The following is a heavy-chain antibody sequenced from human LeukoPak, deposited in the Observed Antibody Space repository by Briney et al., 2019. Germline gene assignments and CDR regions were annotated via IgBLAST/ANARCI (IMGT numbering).Heavy chain of an antibody. CDR1: GDSIRRGDW. CDR2: IFHIGTT. V-gene: IGHV4-4*02. Sequence: PSETLSPTCAVSGDSIRRGDWWSWVRQPPGEGLEWIGEIFHIGTTNYNPSLRSRITLSVDQSKTQFSLSLTSVTAADTAIYYCARRRQLWPYYFDYWGRGTLVSVSS. D-gene: IGHD1-1*01. CDR3: ARRRQLWPYYFDY. J-gene: IGHJ4*02.